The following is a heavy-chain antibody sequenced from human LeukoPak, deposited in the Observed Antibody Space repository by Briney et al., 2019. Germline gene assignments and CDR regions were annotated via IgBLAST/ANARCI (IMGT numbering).Heavy chain of an antibody. Sequence: GGSLRLSCAASGFTFSDYYMSWIRQAPGKGLEWVSYISSSGSTIYYADSVKGRFTISRDNAKNSLYLQMNSLRAEDTAVYYCARADSAGTTRGLWGGRFDGGRSSYGMDVWGQGTTVTVSS. D-gene: IGHD1-7*01. J-gene: IGHJ6*02. V-gene: IGHV3-11*01. CDR1: GFTFSDYY. CDR2: ISSSGSTI. CDR3: ARADSAGTTRGLWGGRFDGGRSSYGMDV.